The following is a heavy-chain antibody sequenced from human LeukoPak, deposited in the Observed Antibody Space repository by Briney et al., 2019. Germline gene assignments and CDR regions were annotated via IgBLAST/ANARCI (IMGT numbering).Heavy chain of an antibody. J-gene: IGHJ4*02. CDR3: ARDEAPGQIVATITSGY. V-gene: IGHV4-4*02. Sequence: PSGTLSLTCAVSGGSIGASINSPNWWSWVRQPPGKGLEWIGEIFHSGSTNYNPSLKSRVTMSVDKSKNQFSLNLTSVTAADTAVYYCARDEAPGQIVATITSGYWGQGTLVTVSS. CDR1: GGSIGASINSPNW. D-gene: IGHD5-12*01. CDR2: IFHSGST.